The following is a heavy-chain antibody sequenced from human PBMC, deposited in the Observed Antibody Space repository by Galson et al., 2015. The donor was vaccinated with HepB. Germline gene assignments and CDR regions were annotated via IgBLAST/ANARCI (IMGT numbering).Heavy chain of an antibody. V-gene: IGHV3-33*01. CDR2: IWYDGSNK. Sequence: SLRLSCAASGFTFSSYGMHWVRQAPGKGLEWVAVIWYDGSNKYYADSVKGRFTISRDNSKNTLYLQMNSLRAEDTAVYYCARAEEGSGAFDIWGQGTMVTVSS. CDR3: ARAEEGSGAFDI. D-gene: IGHD3-10*01. CDR1: GFTFSSYG. J-gene: IGHJ3*02.